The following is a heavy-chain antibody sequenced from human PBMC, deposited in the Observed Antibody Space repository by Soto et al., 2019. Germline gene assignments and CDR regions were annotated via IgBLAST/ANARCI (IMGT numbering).Heavy chain of an antibody. D-gene: IGHD3-10*01. CDR2: TKSDGSGT. CDR1: GFTFSNYW. V-gene: IGHV3-74*01. CDR3: ARGGVDYGTGRMDV. Sequence: EVQLVESGRGLLQPGGSLTLSCTASGFTFSNYWMHWVRQAPGKGLVCVTRTKSDGSGTSYTDSVKGRFTISRDNAYNTLYLQMSNLRAEDTAVYYCARGGVDYGTGRMDVWGKGSTVSVSS. J-gene: IGHJ6*04.